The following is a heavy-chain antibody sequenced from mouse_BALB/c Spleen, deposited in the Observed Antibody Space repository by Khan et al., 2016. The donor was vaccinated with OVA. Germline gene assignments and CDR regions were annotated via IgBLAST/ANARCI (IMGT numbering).Heavy chain of an antibody. CDR3: TRGRAN. V-gene: IGHV3-2*02. Sequence: EVQLQESGPGLVKPSQSLSLTCTVTGYSITSDYVWNWFRQFPGNKLEWMGYISYSGSTSYTPSPKSRFSLTRDPSKNQFLLQLNSMTTEDTATYYCTRGRANWGKGTLVTVSA. J-gene: IGHJ3*01. CDR1: GYSITSDYV. CDR2: ISYSGST. D-gene: IGHD3-3*01.